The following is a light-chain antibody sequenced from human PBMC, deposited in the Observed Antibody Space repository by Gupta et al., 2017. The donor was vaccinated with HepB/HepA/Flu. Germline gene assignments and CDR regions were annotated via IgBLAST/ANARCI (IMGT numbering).Light chain of an antibody. CDR2: DDR. Sequence: SYVLTPPPSVSVAPGQTATITCGGINIENKTVHWYQQKPGQAPVLVVYDDRDRPSGIPERFSGSNSGNTATLTISRVEAGDEADYYCQVWDSISNHYVFAPATKVTVL. CDR3: QVWDSISNHYV. V-gene: IGLV3-21*02. J-gene: IGLJ1*01. CDR1: NIENKT.